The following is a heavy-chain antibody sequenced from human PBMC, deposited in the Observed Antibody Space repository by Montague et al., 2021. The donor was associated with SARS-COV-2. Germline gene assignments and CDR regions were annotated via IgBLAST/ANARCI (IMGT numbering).Heavy chain of an antibody. D-gene: IGHD2-2*01. CDR3: ASFAYRLLFIASYYCMDV. V-gene: IGHV4-34*01. J-gene: IGHJ6*02. CDR1: GGSFSGYY. CDR2: ISHSGST. Sequence: SETLSLTCAVSGGSFSGYYWSWIRQPPRKGLEWIGEISHSGSTNYNPSLKSRVTISIDTFKNQFSLKLSSVTASDTAVYYCASFAYRLLFIASYYCMDVWGQGTTVTVSS.